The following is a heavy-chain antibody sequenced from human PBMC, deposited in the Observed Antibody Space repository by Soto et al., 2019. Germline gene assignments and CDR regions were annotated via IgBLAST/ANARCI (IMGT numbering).Heavy chain of an antibody. CDR3: ARGRVYSSSTNYYGMDV. CDR2: IIPIFGTA. V-gene: IGHV1-69*13. Sequence: ASVKVSCKASGGTFSSYAISWVLQAPGQGLEWMGGIIPIFGTANYAQKFQGRVTITADESTSTAYMELSSLRSEDTAVYYCARGRVYSSSTNYYGMDVWGQGTTVTVSS. D-gene: IGHD6-6*01. CDR1: GGTFSSYA. J-gene: IGHJ6*02.